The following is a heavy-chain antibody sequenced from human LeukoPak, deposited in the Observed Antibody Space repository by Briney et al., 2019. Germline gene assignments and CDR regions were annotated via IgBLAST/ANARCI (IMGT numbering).Heavy chain of an antibody. J-gene: IGHJ1*01. CDR1: GFTFSSYS. V-gene: IGHV3-21*01. CDR2: ISSSSSYI. CDR3: AREPENSSGWYFQH. Sequence: GGSLRLSCAASGFTFSSYSMNWVRQAPGKGLEWVSSISSSSSYIYYADSVKGRFTISRDNAKNSLYLQMNSLRAEDTAVYYCAREPENSSGWYFQHWGQGTLVTVSS. D-gene: IGHD6-19*01.